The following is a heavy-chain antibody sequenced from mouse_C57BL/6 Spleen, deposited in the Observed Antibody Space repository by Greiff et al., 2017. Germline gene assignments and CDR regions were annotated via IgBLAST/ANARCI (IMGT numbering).Heavy chain of an antibody. V-gene: IGHV5-4*03. D-gene: IGHD4-1*01. Sequence: DVKLVESGGGLVKPGGSLKLSCAASGFTFSSYAMSWVRQTPEKRLEWVATISDGGSYTYYPDNVKGRFTISRDNAKNNLYLQMSHLKSEDTAMYYCARGNWDWYFDYWGQGTTLTVSS. J-gene: IGHJ2*01. CDR2: ISDGGSYT. CDR1: GFTFSSYA. CDR3: ARGNWDWYFDY.